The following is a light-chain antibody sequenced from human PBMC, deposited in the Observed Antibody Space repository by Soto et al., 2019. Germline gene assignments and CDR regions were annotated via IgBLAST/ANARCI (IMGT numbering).Light chain of an antibody. CDR1: RGISSY. CDR3: QQYNSYSPRT. Sequence: AIRMTQSPSSLSAPTGDRVTITCRASRGISSYLAWYQQKPGKAPKLLIYAASTLQSGVPSRFSGSGSGTDFTLTISCLQSEDFATYYCQQYNSYSPRTYGQGTKVDIK. CDR2: AAS. V-gene: IGKV1-8*01. J-gene: IGKJ1*01.